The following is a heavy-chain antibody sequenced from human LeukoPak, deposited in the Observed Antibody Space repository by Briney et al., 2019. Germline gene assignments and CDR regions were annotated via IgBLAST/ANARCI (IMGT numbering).Heavy chain of an antibody. D-gene: IGHD6-13*01. J-gene: IGHJ5*02. V-gene: IGHV3-23*01. Sequence: SGGSLRLSCAASGFTFSSYAMSWVRQAPGKGLEWVSAISGSGGSTCYADSVKGRFTISRDNSKNTLYLQMNSLRAEDTAVYYCAKLGFRIAAAGTGNDPWGQGTLVTVSS. CDR3: AKLGFRIAAAGTGNDP. CDR1: GFTFSSYA. CDR2: ISGSGGST.